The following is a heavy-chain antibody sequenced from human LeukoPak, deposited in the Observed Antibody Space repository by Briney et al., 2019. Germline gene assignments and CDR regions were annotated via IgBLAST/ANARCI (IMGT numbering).Heavy chain of an antibody. J-gene: IGHJ4*02. Sequence: ASVKVSCKASGYTFTSYDINWVRQATGQGPEWMGWMNPNSGKTEYTQKFQGRVTMTSDTAIDTAYMELTGLTSEDTAFYYCARAFYYGSKSPYFFDHWGQGTLVTVSS. CDR2: MNPNSGKT. V-gene: IGHV1-8*01. CDR3: ARAFYYGSKSPYFFDH. D-gene: IGHD3-10*01. CDR1: GYTFTSYD.